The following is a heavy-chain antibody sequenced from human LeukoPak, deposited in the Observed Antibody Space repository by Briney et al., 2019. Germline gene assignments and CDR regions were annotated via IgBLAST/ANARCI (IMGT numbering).Heavy chain of an antibody. Sequence: GGSLRLSCTASGFTFRTYGMHWVRQAPGKGLEWVSGISGSGDTPYYADSVKGRFTISRDNSKNTLYLQMNSLRAEDTAVYYCAKILGSYWTPGYDYWGQGTLVTVSS. D-gene: IGHD1-26*01. J-gene: IGHJ4*02. CDR2: ISGSGDTP. CDR3: AKILGSYWTPGYDY. V-gene: IGHV3-23*01. CDR1: GFTFRTYG.